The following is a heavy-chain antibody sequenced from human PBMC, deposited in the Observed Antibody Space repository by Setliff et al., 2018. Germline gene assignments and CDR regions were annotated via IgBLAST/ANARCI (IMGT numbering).Heavy chain of an antibody. Sequence: PSETLSLTCTVSGGSISSYYWSWIRQPAGKGREWIGHIYIGGSANYNPSLKSRVTMSIDTSKNQFSLKLNSVTAADMAVYYCAREQWLDPPGYYYMDVWAKGTTVTVSS. CDR1: GGSISSYY. D-gene: IGHD6-19*01. CDR3: AREQWLDPPGYYYMDV. V-gene: IGHV4-4*07. CDR2: IYIGGSA. J-gene: IGHJ6*03.